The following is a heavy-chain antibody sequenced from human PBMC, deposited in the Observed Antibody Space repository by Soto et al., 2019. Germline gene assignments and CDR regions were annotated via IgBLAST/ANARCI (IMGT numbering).Heavy chain of an antibody. V-gene: IGHV4-31*03. Sequence: SETLSLTCTVSGVSISSGAYDWSWIRQHPGKGLEWIGYIYYSGTPYYNPSLESRVIISLDTSKNQFSLKLSSVTAADTAVYYCARDEGYYAMDVWGQGTTVTVSS. CDR2: IYYSGTP. CDR3: ARDEGYYAMDV. J-gene: IGHJ6*02. CDR1: GVSISSGAYD.